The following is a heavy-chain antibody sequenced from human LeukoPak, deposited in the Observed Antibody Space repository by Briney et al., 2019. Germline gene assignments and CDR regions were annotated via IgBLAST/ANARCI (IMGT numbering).Heavy chain of an antibody. CDR3: ARVIWSGYNAYMDI. CDR2: ISGLNGAT. V-gene: IGHV1-18*01. CDR1: GYTFDSYG. D-gene: IGHD3-3*01. Sequence: ASVKVSCKTSGYTFDSYGISWVRQAPGQGLEWLGGISGLNGATNYAQKMQGGVIMTTDAYTTTADMQLRNLTSDDTAVYYCARVIWSGYNAYMDIWGEGTPVSVSS. J-gene: IGHJ6*03.